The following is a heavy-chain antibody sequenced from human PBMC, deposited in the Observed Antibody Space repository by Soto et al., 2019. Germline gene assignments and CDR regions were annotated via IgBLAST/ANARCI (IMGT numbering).Heavy chain of an antibody. Sequence: QVQLVQSGAGVKKPGSSVEVSCRASGGTFSSYTISWVRQAPGQGLEWMGRIIPILGIANYAQKFQSRVTITADKSTSTAYMELSSLRSEHTAVYYCASGSFGYGESECIDYWGQGTLVTVSS. CDR1: GGTFSSYT. V-gene: IGHV1-69*02. J-gene: IGHJ4*02. D-gene: IGHD5-18*01. CDR3: ASGSFGYGESECIDY. CDR2: IIPILGIA.